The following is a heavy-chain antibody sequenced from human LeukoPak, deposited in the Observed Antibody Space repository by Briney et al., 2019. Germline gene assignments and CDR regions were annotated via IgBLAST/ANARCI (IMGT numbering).Heavy chain of an antibody. V-gene: IGHV4-4*07. Sequence: SETLSLTCTVSGGSISSYYWSWIRQPAGKGLEWIGRIYTSGSTNYNPSLKSRVTMSVDTSKNQFSLKLSSVTAADTAVYYCARGGHGGIAAAGWFDPWGQGTLVTVSS. CDR3: ARGGHGGIAAAGWFDP. CDR2: IYTSGST. CDR1: GGSISSYY. J-gene: IGHJ5*02. D-gene: IGHD6-25*01.